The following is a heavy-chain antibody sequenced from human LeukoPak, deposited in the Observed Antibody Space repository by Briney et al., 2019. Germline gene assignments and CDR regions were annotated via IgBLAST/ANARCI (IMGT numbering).Heavy chain of an antibody. D-gene: IGHD6-19*01. CDR1: GGSISSGDYY. J-gene: IGHJ4*02. Sequence: SQTLSLTYTVSGGSISSGDYYWSWIRQPPGKGLEWIGYIYYSGSTYYNPSLKSRVTISVDTSKNQFSLKLSSVTAADTAVYYCARDGAIAVAGGLDYWGQGTLVTVSS. V-gene: IGHV4-30-4*01. CDR3: ARDGAIAVAGGLDY. CDR2: IYYSGST.